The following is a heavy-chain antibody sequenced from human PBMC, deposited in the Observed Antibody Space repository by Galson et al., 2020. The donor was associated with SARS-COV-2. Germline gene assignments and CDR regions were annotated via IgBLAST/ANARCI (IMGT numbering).Heavy chain of an antibody. CDR2: INHSGST. V-gene: IGHV4-34*01. CDR1: GGSFSGYY. J-gene: IGHJ4*02. CDR3: ARRRLRRGECYFDY. D-gene: IGHD4-17*01. Sequence: SETLSLTCAVYGGSFSGYYWSWIRQPPGKGLEWIGEINHSGSTNYNPSLKSRVTISVDTSKNQFSLKLSSVTAADTAVYYCARRRLRRGECYFDYWGQGTLVTVSS.